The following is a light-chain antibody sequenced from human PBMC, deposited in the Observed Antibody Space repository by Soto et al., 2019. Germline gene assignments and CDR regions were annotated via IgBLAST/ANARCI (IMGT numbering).Light chain of an antibody. CDR2: DAS. Sequence: DIQMTQSPSTLSASVGDRVTITCRASQSISSWLAWYQQKPGEAPKLLIYDASSLESGVPSRFSGSGSGTEFTLTISSLQPDDFATYYCQQYNSYPYTFGQGTKVDIK. J-gene: IGKJ2*01. CDR1: QSISSW. V-gene: IGKV1-5*01. CDR3: QQYNSYPYT.